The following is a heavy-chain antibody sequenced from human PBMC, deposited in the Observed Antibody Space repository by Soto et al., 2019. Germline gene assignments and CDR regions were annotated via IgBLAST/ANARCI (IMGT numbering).Heavy chain of an antibody. CDR2: IIPNLGIT. J-gene: IGHJ4*02. D-gene: IGHD2-15*01. CDR1: GGTLSSYT. V-gene: IGHV1-69*08. Sequence: QVPLVQSGAEVKKPGSSVKVSCKASGGTLSSYTFSWVRQAPGQGLEWMGMIIPNLGITNYAQKFQGRITIIVDKSTSTAYMELSSLRSEDTAVYYCARDKGYCSGASCPDFDYWGQGTLVTVSS. CDR3: ARDKGYCSGASCPDFDY.